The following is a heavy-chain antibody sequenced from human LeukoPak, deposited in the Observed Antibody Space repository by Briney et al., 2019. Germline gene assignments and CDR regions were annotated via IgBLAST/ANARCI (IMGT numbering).Heavy chain of an antibody. CDR2: MYHSGTT. Sequence: PSETLSLTCTVSGGSITSSYWTWIRQPPGKGLEWIGYMYHSGTTSNNPSLKSRVTISVDTSNNQFSLKVRSVTAADTAVYYCARGFGWGVTIFDYWGQGTLVTVSS. CDR1: GGSITSSY. CDR3: ARGFGWGVTIFDY. J-gene: IGHJ4*02. D-gene: IGHD3-10*01. V-gene: IGHV4-59*01.